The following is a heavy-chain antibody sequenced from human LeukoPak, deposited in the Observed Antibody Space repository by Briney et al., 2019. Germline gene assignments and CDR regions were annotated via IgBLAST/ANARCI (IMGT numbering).Heavy chain of an antibody. V-gene: IGHV3-74*01. CDR3: ARGEAVAGNDH. Sequence: GGSLRLSCAASGFTFSSYWMSWVRQAPGKGLVWLSRINGDGYSISYADSVKGRFTISRDNAKKTLYLQMNSLRAEDTAMYYCARGEAVAGNDHWGQGALVTVSS. CDR1: GFTFSSYW. J-gene: IGHJ4*02. CDR2: INGDGYSI. D-gene: IGHD6-19*01.